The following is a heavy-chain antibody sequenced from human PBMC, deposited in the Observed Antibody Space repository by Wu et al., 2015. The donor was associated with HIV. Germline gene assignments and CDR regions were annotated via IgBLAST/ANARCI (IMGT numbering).Heavy chain of an antibody. D-gene: IGHD6-13*01. Sequence: QVQLVQSGAEVKKPGASVKVSCKASGYTFTSYGISWVRQAPGQGLEWMGWISAYNGNTNYAQKLQGRVTVTTDTSTTTAYMELRSLRSDDTAVYYCARDGKLRAAAGYYYYYGMDVWGQGTTVTVSS. V-gene: IGHV1-18*01. CDR3: ARDGKLRAAAGYYYYYGMDV. CDR1: GYTFTSYG. CDR2: ISAYNGNT. J-gene: IGHJ6*02.